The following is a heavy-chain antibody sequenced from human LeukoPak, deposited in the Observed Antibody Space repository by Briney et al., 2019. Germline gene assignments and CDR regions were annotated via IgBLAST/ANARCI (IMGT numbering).Heavy chain of an antibody. CDR2: MYRSGST. J-gene: IGHJ6*02. V-gene: IGHV3-53*04. D-gene: IGHD6-6*01. CDR1: GFNVSTNY. CDR3: ARNAGHSGSSPLEV. Sequence: GGSLRLSCAASGFNVSTNYLSWVRQAPGKGLEWVSVMYRSGSTYYADSVKGRFTISRHNSKNTVYLLMNSLRVEDTAVYYCARNAGHSGSSPLEVWGQGTTVTVSS.